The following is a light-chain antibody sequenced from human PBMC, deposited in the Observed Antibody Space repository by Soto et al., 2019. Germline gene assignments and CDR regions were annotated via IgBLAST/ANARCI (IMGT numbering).Light chain of an antibody. CDR1: QSISGY. CDR2: GAS. Sequence: DIHMTQSPSSLSASVGDRVTITCRASQSISGYLNWYQQKPGKAPKLLISGASTLQSGVPSRFSGRGSGTDFTLAISSLQPEDVAVYYCQQSFSTLLSFGGGTKVDIK. V-gene: IGKV1-39*01. CDR3: QQSFSTLLS. J-gene: IGKJ4*01.